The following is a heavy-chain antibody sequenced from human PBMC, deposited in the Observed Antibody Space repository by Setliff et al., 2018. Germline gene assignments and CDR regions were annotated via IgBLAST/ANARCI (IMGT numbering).Heavy chain of an antibody. D-gene: IGHD3-10*01. V-gene: IGHV4-34*01. CDR2: IYYSGST. J-gene: IGHJ4*02. Sequence: SETLSLTCAVYGGSFSGYYWSWIRQPPGKGLEWIGSIYYSGSTYYNPSLESRFTISVDTSKNQFSLKLSSVTAADTAVYYCARLWRRIQQIDYWGQGTLVTVSS. CDR3: ARLWRRIQQIDY. CDR1: GGSFSGYY.